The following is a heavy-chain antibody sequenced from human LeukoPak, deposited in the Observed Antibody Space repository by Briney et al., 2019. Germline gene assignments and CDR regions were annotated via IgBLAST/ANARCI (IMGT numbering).Heavy chain of an antibody. CDR3: ARGYASGNNAY. Sequence: GGSLRLSCADSRFIFSSYDMSWVRQAPGRGLEWVSYISGSGSTIYHADSVKGRFTISRDNAKNSLYLQMNSLRAEDTAVYYCARGYASGNNAYWGQGTLVTVSS. CDR1: RFIFSSYD. J-gene: IGHJ4*02. V-gene: IGHV3-48*03. D-gene: IGHD3-10*01. CDR2: ISGSGSTI.